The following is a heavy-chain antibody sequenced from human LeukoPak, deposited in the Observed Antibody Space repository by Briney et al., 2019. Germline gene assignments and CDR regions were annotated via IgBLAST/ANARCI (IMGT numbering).Heavy chain of an antibody. D-gene: IGHD1-14*01. Sequence: ASVKVSCKASPYTLTGYYLHWVRPAAGQGLHWMGWIDLVVGEAAHAQEFQGRVAMTRDRSISTAYMELGRLTSDDTAVYYCARRSRNGLDAFDIWGQGKMVTVSS. CDR1: PYTLTGYY. CDR2: IDLVVGEA. J-gene: IGHJ3*02. V-gene: IGHV1-2*02. CDR3: ARRSRNGLDAFDI.